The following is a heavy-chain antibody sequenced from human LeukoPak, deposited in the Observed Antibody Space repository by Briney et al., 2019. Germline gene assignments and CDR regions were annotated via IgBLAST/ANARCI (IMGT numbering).Heavy chain of an antibody. Sequence: LSLTCTVSGGSISSGGYYWSWVRQAPGKGLEWVSVIYSGGSTYYADSVKGRFTISRDNSKNTLYLQMNSLRAEDTAVYYCARVDLVGLTVTTGHFDYWGQGTLVTVSS. J-gene: IGHJ4*02. D-gene: IGHD4-17*01. V-gene: IGHV3-53*01. CDR2: IYSGGST. CDR1: GGSISSGGYY. CDR3: ARVDLVGLTVTTGHFDY.